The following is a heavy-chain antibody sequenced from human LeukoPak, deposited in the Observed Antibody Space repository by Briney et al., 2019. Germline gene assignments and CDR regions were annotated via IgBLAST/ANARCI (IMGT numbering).Heavy chain of an antibody. D-gene: IGHD5-24*01. CDR3: AVMAVITVDAFDL. CDR2: INTASTTI. Sequence: GGSLRLSCSASGFTFSNYNINWVRQAPGKGPEWLSYINTASTTIHYADSVKGRFTISRDNAKNSLYLEMNSLRDEDTAVYYCAVMAVITVDAFDLWGPGTMVTVSS. CDR1: GFTFSNYN. V-gene: IGHV3-48*02. J-gene: IGHJ3*01.